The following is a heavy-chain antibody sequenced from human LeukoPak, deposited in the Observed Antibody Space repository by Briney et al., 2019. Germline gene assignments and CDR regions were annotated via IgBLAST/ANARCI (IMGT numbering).Heavy chain of an antibody. V-gene: IGHV3-48*01. Sequence: PGGSLRLSCTACVFTFNTYSMNWVRQAPGKGLEWVSYISSDSKTIYYADSVKGRFTISRDNAKNSLYLQMDSLRAEDTAVYYCASPFDYWGQGTLVTVSS. CDR1: VFTFNTYS. CDR3: ASPFDY. CDR2: ISSDSKTI. J-gene: IGHJ4*02.